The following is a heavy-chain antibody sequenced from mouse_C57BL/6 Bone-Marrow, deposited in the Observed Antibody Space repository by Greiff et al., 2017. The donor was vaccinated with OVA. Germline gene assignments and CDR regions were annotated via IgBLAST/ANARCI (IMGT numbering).Heavy chain of an antibody. CDR1: GYTFTSYW. D-gene: IGHD2-1*01. J-gene: IGHJ3*01. Sequence: VHLVESGAELAKPGASVKLSCKASGYTFTSYWMHWVKQRPGQGLEWIGNINPSSGYHKSNQKFKDKATLTADKSSSTASMQLSSLTYEDSAVYYCARASGANYRFAYWGQGTLVTVSA. CDR2: INPSSGYH. CDR3: ARASGANYRFAY. V-gene: IGHV1-7*01.